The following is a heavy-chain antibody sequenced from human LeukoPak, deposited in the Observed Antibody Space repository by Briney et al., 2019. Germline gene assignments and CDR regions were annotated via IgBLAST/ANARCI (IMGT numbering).Heavy chain of an antibody. CDR2: IYYSGST. D-gene: IGHD6-13*01. Sequence: SETLSLTCTVSGGSISSNNYYWGWIRQPPGKGLEWIGSIYYSGSTYYNPPLKSRVTISVDTSKNQFSLKLSSVTAADTAVYYCARAAPGTGNFDYWGQGTLVTVSS. J-gene: IGHJ4*02. CDR3: ARAAPGTGNFDY. V-gene: IGHV4-39*07. CDR1: GGSISSNNYY.